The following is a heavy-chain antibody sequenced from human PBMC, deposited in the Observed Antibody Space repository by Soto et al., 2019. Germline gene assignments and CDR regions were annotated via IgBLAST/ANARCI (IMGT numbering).Heavy chain of an antibody. CDR2: ISYDGSNK. CDR3: ARDYSSGWYGYDAFDI. V-gene: IGHV3-30-3*01. D-gene: IGHD6-19*01. J-gene: IGHJ3*02. CDR1: GFTFSSYA. Sequence: QVQLVESGGGVVQPGRSLRLSCAASGFTFSSYAMHWVRQAPGKGLEWVAVISYDGSNKYYADSVKGRFTISRDNSKNTLYLQMNSLRAEDTVVYYCARDYSSGWYGYDAFDIWGQGTMVTVSS.